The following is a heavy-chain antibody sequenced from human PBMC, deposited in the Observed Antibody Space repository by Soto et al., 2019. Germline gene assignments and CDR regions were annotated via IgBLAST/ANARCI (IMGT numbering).Heavy chain of an antibody. CDR2: IYYSGST. CDR1: GGSISSYY. J-gene: IGHJ6*02. V-gene: IGHV4-59*01. D-gene: IGHD3-10*01. Sequence: SETLSLTCTVSGGSISSYYWSWIRQPPGKGLEWIGYIYYSGSTNYNPSLKSRVTISVDTSKNQFSLKLSSVTAADTAVYYCARGRGSGSSFYYYGMDVWGQGTTVTVSS. CDR3: ARGRGSGSSFYYYGMDV.